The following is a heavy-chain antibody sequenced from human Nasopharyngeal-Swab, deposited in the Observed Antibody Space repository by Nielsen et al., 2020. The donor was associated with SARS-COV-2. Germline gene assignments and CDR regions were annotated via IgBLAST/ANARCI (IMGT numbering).Heavy chain of an antibody. CDR2: ISSDSGAK. CDR1: GFSFSTYT. V-gene: IGHV3-21*01. CDR3: LRGDRRDY. Sequence: GESLKISCAASGFSFSTYTMNWVRQAPGKGLEWLSSISSDSGAKYHADSVKGRFTTSRDNAKNSLYLEMNSLRAEDTAVYYCLRGDRRDYWGPGTLVSVSS. J-gene: IGHJ4*02. D-gene: IGHD3-22*01.